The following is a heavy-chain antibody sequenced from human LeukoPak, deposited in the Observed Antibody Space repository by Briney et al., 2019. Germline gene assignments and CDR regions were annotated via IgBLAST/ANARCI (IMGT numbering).Heavy chain of an antibody. D-gene: IGHD2-15*01. J-gene: IGHJ4*02. CDR1: GFTFSSYS. V-gene: IGHV3-21*01. CDR2: ISSSSSYI. Sequence: GGSLRLSCAASGFTFSSYSMNWVRQAPGKGLEWVSSISSSSSYIYYADSVKGRFTISRDNAKNSLYLQMNSLRAEDTAVYYCARVLAEDIVVVVAAHGGFDYWGQGTLVTVSP. CDR3: ARVLAEDIVVVVAAHGGFDY.